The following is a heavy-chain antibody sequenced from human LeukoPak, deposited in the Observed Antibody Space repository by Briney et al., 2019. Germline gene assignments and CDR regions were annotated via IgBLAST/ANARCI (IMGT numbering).Heavy chain of an antibody. J-gene: IGHJ4*02. CDR2: ISGSGSTT. CDR3: AKELAYSYAKFDY. D-gene: IGHD5-18*01. Sequence: GGSLRLSCAASGFTFSSYAMSWVRQAPGKGLEWVSRISGSGSTTYYTDSVNGRFTVSRDNSKNTLYLQMDSLRVEDTAIYCCAKELAYSYAKFDYWGQGTLVTVSS. V-gene: IGHV3-23*01. CDR1: GFTFSSYA.